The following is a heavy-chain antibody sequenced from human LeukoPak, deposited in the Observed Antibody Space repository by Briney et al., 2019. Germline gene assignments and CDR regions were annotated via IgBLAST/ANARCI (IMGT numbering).Heavy chain of an antibody. Sequence: SETLSLTCAVSGGSISSSNWWSWVRQPPGKGLEWIGKIYHSGSTNYNPSLKSRVTISVDTSKNQFSLKLSSVTAADTAVYYCARDSGWLQFNYFDYWGQGTLVTVSS. CDR3: ARDSGWLQFNYFDY. D-gene: IGHD5-24*01. CDR2: IYHSGST. J-gene: IGHJ4*02. CDR1: GGSISSSNW. V-gene: IGHV4-4*02.